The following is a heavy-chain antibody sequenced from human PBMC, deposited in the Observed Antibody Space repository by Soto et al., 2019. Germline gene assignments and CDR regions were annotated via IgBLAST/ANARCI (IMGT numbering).Heavy chain of an antibody. V-gene: IGHV5-51*01. CDR2: IHPGDSDT. J-gene: IGHJ4*02. CDR3: ARSRTYGGNSFDY. Sequence: GESLKISCSTSGYSFTTYWIGWVRQMPGKGLEWMGIIHPGDSDTRYSPSFQGQVTISADKSISTAYLQWSSLKASDTAIYYCARSRTYGGNSFDYWGQGTLVTVSS. CDR1: GYSFTTYW. D-gene: IGHD1-26*01.